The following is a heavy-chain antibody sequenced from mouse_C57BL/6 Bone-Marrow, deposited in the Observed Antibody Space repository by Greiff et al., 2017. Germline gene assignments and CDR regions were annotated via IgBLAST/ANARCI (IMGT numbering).Heavy chain of an antibody. J-gene: IGHJ1*03. CDR2: INPNNGGT. CDR1: GYTFTDYN. V-gene: IGHV1-22*01. D-gene: IGHD1-1*01. CDR3: ARSDYYGSIYGYFDV. Sequence: EVKLMESGPELVKPGASVKMSCKASGYTFTDYNMHWVKQSHGKSLEWIGYINPNNGGTSYNQKFKGKATLTVNKSSSTAYMELRSLTSEDSAVYYCARSDYYGSIYGYFDVWGTGTTVTVSS.